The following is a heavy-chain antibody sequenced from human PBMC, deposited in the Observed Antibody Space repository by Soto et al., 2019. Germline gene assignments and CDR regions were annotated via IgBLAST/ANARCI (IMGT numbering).Heavy chain of an antibody. CDR2: INTNTGNP. CDR3: ARDSYVSWFGGVGDYYYYYGMDV. CDR1: GYTFTSYA. J-gene: IGHJ6*02. D-gene: IGHD3-10*01. V-gene: IGHV7-4-1*01. Sequence: QVQLVQSGSELKKPGASVKVSCKASGYTFTSYAMNWVRQAPGQGLEWMGWINTNTGNPTYAQGFTGRFVFSLDTSVSTAYLQICSLKAEDTAVYYCARDSYVSWFGGVGDYYYYYGMDVWGQGTTVTVSS.